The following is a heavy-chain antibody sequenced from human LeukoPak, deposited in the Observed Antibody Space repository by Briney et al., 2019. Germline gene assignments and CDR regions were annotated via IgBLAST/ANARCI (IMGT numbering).Heavy chain of an antibody. V-gene: IGHV4-34*01. CDR1: GGSFSGYY. CDR2: INHSGST. J-gene: IGHJ4*02. D-gene: IGHD2-8*01. CDR3: ARYLAGGVAGYYFDY. Sequence: SETLSLTCAVYGGSFSGYYWSWIRQPPGKGLEGIGEINHSGSTSYNPSLKSRVTISVDTSKNQFSLKLSSVTAADTAVYYCARYLAGGVAGYYFDYWGQGTLVTVSS.